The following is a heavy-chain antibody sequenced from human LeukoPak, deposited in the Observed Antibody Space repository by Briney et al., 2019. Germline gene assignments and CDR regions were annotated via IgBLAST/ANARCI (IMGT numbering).Heavy chain of an antibody. Sequence: GSLRLSCAASGFTFSSYAMSWVRQAPGKGLEWIGETNHSGSTNYNPSLKSRVTISVDTSKNQFSLKLSSVTAADTAVYYCAIAKYDFWSGYSNMDFDYWGQGTLVTVSS. CDR2: TNHSGST. D-gene: IGHD3-3*01. CDR1: GFTFSSYA. J-gene: IGHJ4*02. V-gene: IGHV4-34*08. CDR3: AIAKYDFWSGYSNMDFDY.